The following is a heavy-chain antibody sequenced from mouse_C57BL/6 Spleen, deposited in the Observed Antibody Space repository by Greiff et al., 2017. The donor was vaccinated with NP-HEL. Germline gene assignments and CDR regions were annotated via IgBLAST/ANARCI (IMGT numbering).Heavy chain of an antibody. Sequence: EVQLQESGGGLVKPGGSLKLSCAASGFTFSDYGMHWVRQAPEKGLEWVAYISSGSSTIYYADTVKGRFTISRDNAKNTLFLQRTSLRSEDTAMYYCARRRYFDVWGTGTTVTVSS. V-gene: IGHV5-17*01. CDR1: GFTFSDYG. CDR3: ARRRYFDV. CDR2: ISSGSSTI. J-gene: IGHJ1*03.